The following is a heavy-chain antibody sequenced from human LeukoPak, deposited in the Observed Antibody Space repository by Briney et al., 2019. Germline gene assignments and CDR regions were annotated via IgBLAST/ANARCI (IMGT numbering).Heavy chain of an antibody. CDR2: ISGSGGST. CDR3: AKEGNYYGSGSYYSPVY. CDR1: GFTFSSYA. V-gene: IGHV3-23*01. D-gene: IGHD3-10*01. Sequence: PGGSLRLSCAASGFTFSSYAMSWVRQAPGKGLEWVSAISGSGGSTYYADSVKGRFTISRDNSKNTLYLQMNSLRAEDTAVYYCAKEGNYYGSGSYYSPVYWGQGTLVTVSS. J-gene: IGHJ4*02.